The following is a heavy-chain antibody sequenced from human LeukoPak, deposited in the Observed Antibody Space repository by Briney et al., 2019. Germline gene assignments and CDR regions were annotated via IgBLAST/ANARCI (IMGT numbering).Heavy chain of an antibody. CDR3: ARAQGSGWYYWYFDL. V-gene: IGHV3-13*01. CDR1: GFTFSSYD. J-gene: IGHJ2*01. Sequence: GGSLRLSCAASGFTFSSYDMHWVRQAPGKGLEWVSAIGTAGDTYYPGSVKGRFTISRENAKNSLYLQMNSLRAGDTAVYYCARAQGSGWYYWYFDLWGRGTLVTVSS. CDR2: IGTAGDT. D-gene: IGHD6-19*01.